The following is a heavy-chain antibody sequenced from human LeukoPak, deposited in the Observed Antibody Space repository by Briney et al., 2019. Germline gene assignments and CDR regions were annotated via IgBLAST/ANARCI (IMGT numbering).Heavy chain of an antibody. Sequence: SETLSLTCSVSGGSISNSIFYWGWIRQPPGKGLEWIGSIDYSATTYYNPSLKTRVTISVDTSKNHFSLKLGSVTAADTAVYYCATGRGKNYDYWGQGTLVTVSS. D-gene: IGHD3-16*01. CDR2: IDYSATT. V-gene: IGHV4-39*02. J-gene: IGHJ4*02. CDR3: ATGRGKNYDY. CDR1: GGSISNSIFY.